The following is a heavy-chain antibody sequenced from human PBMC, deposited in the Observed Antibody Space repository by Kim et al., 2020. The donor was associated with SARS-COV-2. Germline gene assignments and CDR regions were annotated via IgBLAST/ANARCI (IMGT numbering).Heavy chain of an antibody. CDR2: IYSGGST. J-gene: IGHJ4*02. V-gene: IGHV3-53*01. Sequence: GGSLRLSCAASGFTVSSNYMSWVRQAPGKGLEWVSVIYSGGSTNYADSVKGRFTISRDNSKNTLYLQMNSLRAEDTAIYYCTTWTSKFGPWDYWGQGTLVTVSS. CDR3: TTWTSKFGPWDY. CDR1: GFTVSSNY. D-gene: IGHD3-16*01.